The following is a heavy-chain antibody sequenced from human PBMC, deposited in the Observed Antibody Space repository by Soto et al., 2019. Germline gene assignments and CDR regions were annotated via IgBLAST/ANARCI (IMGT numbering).Heavy chain of an antibody. CDR1: GFSFTSYW. CDR3: ARPLGYSSSWNSGGYYYYGMDV. V-gene: IGHV5-10-1*01. CDR2: IDPSDSYT. Sequence: PGESLKISCKGSGFSFTSYWISWVRQMPGKGLEWMGRIDPSDSYTNYSPSFQGHVTISADKSISTAYLQWSSLKASDTAMYYCARPLGYSSSWNSGGYYYYGMDVWGQGTTVTVSS. D-gene: IGHD6-13*01. J-gene: IGHJ6*02.